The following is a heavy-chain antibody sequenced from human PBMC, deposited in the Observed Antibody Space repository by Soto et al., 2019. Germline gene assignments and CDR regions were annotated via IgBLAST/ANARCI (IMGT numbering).Heavy chain of an antibody. CDR3: VRADTAMVWWFDP. Sequence: GASVKVTCKASGYTFTSYGISWVRQAPGQGLEWMGWISAYNGNTNYAQKLQGRVTMTTDTSTSTAYMELRSLRSNDTAVYYCVRADTAMVWWFDPWGQGTLVTVSS. V-gene: IGHV1-18*01. J-gene: IGHJ5*02. D-gene: IGHD5-18*01. CDR1: GYTFTSYG. CDR2: ISAYNGNT.